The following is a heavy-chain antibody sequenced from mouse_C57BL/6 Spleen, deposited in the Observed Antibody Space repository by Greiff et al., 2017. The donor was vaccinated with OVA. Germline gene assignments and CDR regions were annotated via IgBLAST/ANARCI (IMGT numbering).Heavy chain of an antibody. V-gene: IGHV2-5*01. D-gene: IGHD1-1*01. CDR2: IWRGGST. CDR3: AKKGDYYGSSYAMDD. CDR1: GFSLTSYG. Sequence: VQLQESGPGLVQPSQSLSITCTVSGFSLTSYGVHWVRQSPGKGLEWLGVIWRGGSTDYNAAFMSRLSITKDNSKSQVFFKMNSLQADDTAIYYCAKKGDYYGSSYAMDDWGQGTSVTVSS. J-gene: IGHJ4*01.